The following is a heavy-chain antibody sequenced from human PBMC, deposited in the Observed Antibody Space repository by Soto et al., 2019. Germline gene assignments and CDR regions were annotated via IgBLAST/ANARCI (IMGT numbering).Heavy chain of an antibody. J-gene: IGHJ4*02. CDR1: GGSISSGGYS. V-gene: IGHV4-30-2*01. Sequence: SETLSLTCAVSGGSISSGGYSCSWIRQPPGKGLEWIGYIYHSGSTYYNPSLKSRVTISVDRSKNQFSLKLSSVTAEDTAVFYCARDYYDSSGYYGFDYWGQGTLVTVSS. CDR2: IYHSGST. CDR3: ARDYYDSSGYYGFDY. D-gene: IGHD3-22*01.